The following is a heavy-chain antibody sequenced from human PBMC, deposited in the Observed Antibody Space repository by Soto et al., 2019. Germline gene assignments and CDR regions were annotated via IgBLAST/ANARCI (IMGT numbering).Heavy chain of an antibody. D-gene: IGHD1-26*01. CDR2: IRSDGSST. CDR3: VSAGTVGSAFDY. J-gene: IGHJ4*02. CDR1: GFTFSSYW. V-gene: IGHV3-74*01. Sequence: EVQLVESGGGLAQPGGSLRLSCAASGFTFSSYWMHWVRQAPGKGLVWVSRIRSDGSSTSYADSVKDRFSISRDNAKNTLVLQMNSLRADDTAVYFCVSAGTVGSAFDYWGQGTLFTVSS.